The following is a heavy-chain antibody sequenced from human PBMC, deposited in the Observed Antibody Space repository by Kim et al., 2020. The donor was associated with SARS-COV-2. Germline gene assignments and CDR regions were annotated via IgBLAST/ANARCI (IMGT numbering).Heavy chain of an antibody. CDR3: AIFHYYYGMDV. D-gene: IGHD3-3*01. CDR2: ISSNGGST. CDR1: GFTFSSYA. J-gene: IGHJ6*02. V-gene: IGHV3-64*01. Sequence: GSLRLSCAASGFTFSSYAMHWVRQAPGKGLEYVSAISSNGGSTYYANSVKGRFTISRDNSKNTLYLQMGSLRAEDMAVYYCAIFHYYYGMDVWGQGTTVTVSS.